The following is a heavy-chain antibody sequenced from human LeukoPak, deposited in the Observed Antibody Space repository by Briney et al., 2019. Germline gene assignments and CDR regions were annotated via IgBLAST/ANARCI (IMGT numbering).Heavy chain of an antibody. D-gene: IGHD2-2*01. J-gene: IGHJ3*02. CDR1: GFTFSSYW. CDR3: ARGGGIVVVPDTCGAFDI. V-gene: IGHV3-74*01. CDR2: INSDGSST. Sequence: GGSLRLSCAASGFTFSSYWMHWVRHAPGKGLVWVSRINSDGSSTSYADSVKGRFTISRDNAKNTLYLQMNSLRAEDTAVYHCARGGGIVVVPDTCGAFDIWGQGTMVTVSS.